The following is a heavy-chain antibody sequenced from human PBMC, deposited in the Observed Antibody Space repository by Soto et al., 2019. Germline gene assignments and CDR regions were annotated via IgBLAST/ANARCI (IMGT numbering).Heavy chain of an antibody. CDR1: GGTFSNFA. D-gene: IGHD5-18*01. J-gene: IGHJ3*02. V-gene: IGHV1-69*01. Sequence: QVQLVQSGAEVKKPGSSVEVSCKASGGTFSNFAINWVRQAPGQGLEWMGGIIPIFDAANYAQNFRGRVTITADESTSTAYMELSSLRSEDTAVYYCARGDVDTAMVTGAFDIWGQGTMVTVSS. CDR2: IIPIFDAA. CDR3: ARGDVDTAMVTGAFDI.